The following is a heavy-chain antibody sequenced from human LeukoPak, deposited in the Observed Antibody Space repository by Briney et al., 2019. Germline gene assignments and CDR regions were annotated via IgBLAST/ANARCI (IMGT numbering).Heavy chain of an antibody. Sequence: ASVKVSCMASGYTFTIYGTSWVRQAPGQGLEWMGWISAYNGNTNYAQKLQGRVTMTTDTSTSTAYMELRSLRSDDTAVYYCARVRWELVGGDYWGQGTLVTVSS. J-gene: IGHJ4*02. CDR3: ARVRWELVGGDY. CDR2: ISAYNGNT. D-gene: IGHD1-26*01. CDR1: GYTFTIYG. V-gene: IGHV1-18*01.